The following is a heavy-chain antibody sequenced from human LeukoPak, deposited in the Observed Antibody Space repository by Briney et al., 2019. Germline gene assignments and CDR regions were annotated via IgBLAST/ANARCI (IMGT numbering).Heavy chain of an antibody. CDR2: INWNGGST. V-gene: IGHV3-23*01. J-gene: IGHJ6*03. D-gene: IGHD6-13*01. Sequence: PGGSLRLSCAASGFTFDDHGMSWVRQVPGKGLEWVSGINWNGGSTYYADSVKGRFTISRDNSKNTLYLQMNSLRAEDTAVYYCAKSLRIYSTGYYMDVWGKGTTVTVSS. CDR3: AKSLRIYSTGYYMDV. CDR1: GFTFDDHG.